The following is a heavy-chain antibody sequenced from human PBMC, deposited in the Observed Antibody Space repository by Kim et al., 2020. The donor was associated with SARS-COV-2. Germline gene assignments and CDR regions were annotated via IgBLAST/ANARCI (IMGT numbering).Heavy chain of an antibody. Sequence: YADSVKGRFTISRDNAKNSLYLQMNSLRDEDTAVYYCARDAPQGVVGAPRWGQGTLVTVSS. D-gene: IGHD1-26*01. CDR3: ARDAPQGVVGAPR. V-gene: IGHV3-48*02. J-gene: IGHJ4*02.